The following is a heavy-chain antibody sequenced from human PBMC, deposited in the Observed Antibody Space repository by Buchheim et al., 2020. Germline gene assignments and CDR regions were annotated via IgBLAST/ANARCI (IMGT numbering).Heavy chain of an antibody. V-gene: IGHV4-59*01. D-gene: IGHD3-10*01. J-gene: IGHJ6*02. CDR1: TDSLRGYY. Sequence: QVQLQESGPGLAKPSETLSLTCTVSTDSLRGYYWSWIRQTPGMGLEWIGYVYNSGTTKYNPSLESRVTIAVDTSKKRLSLKLTSVTAADTAVYYCARDLGVTMVGGVTVMSGFDVWGQGTT. CDR3: ARDLGVTMVGGVTVMSGFDV. CDR2: VYNSGTT.